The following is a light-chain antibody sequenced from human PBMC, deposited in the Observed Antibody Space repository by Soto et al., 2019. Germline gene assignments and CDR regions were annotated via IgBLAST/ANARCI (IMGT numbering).Light chain of an antibody. CDR3: TSYASGSSHVV. Sequence: QSALTQPASVSGSPGQSITLSCTGTSSDIGGYDYVSWYRRHPGKAPKLIIYDVNNRPSGVSNRFSGSKSGNRSSLTISGLQAEDEADYYCTSYASGSSHVVFGGGTILTVL. V-gene: IGLV2-14*01. CDR1: SSDIGGYDY. CDR2: DVN. J-gene: IGLJ2*01.